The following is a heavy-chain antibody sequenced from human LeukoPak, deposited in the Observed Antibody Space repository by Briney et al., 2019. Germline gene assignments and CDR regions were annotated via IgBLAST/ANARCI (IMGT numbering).Heavy chain of an antibody. CDR1: GFTFSSYS. CDR3: ARVPFDFWSGYSFMDV. D-gene: IGHD3-3*01. Sequence: PGGSLRLSCAASGFTFSSYSMNWVRQSPGKGLEWISYISSSSVTIYYADSVKGRFTLSRDNAKNSLYLQMNSLRAEDTAVYYCARVPFDFWSGYSFMDVWGKGTTVTVSS. CDR2: ISSSSVTI. V-gene: IGHV3-48*04. J-gene: IGHJ6*03.